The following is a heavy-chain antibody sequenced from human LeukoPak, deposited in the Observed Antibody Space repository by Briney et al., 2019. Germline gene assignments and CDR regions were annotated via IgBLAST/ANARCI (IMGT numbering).Heavy chain of an antibody. CDR3: ASHQTNSGYDNFDY. Sequence: GESLKISCKGSGYSFTSYWIGWVRQMPGKGLEWMGIIYPGDSDTRYSPSFQGQVTISADKSLSTAYLQSSSLKASDTAMYYCASHQTNSGYDNFDYWGQGTLVTVSS. CDR1: GYSFTSYW. J-gene: IGHJ4*02. CDR2: IYPGDSDT. D-gene: IGHD5-12*01. V-gene: IGHV5-51*01.